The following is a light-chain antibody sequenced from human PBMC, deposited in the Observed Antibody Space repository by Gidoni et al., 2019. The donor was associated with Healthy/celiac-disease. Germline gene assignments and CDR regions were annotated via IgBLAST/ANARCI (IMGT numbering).Light chain of an antibody. CDR3: QQYDNPPLT. CDR1: QDISNY. J-gene: IGKJ4*01. CDR2: DAS. Sequence: DIQMTQSPSPLSASVGNRVTITCQVSQDISNYLNWYQQKPGKAPKLLIYDASNLETGVPSRFSGSGSGTDFTLTISSLQPEDIATYYCQQYDNPPLTFGGGTKVEIK. V-gene: IGKV1-33*01.